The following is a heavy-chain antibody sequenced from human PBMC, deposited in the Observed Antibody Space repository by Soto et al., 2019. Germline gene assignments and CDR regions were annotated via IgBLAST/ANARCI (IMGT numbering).Heavy chain of an antibody. CDR3: AMSRINTIRGVFYYGLDV. J-gene: IGHJ6*02. D-gene: IGHD3-10*01. CDR2: VNPMSGNT. Sequence: QEQLEQSGAEVKKPGASVKVSCKTSGYSFTKYDFNWVRQATGQGLEWLGWVNPMSGNTENAQNFQGRVTLTVNTSTSTAFMELSSLRSGDTAIYHCAMSRINTIRGVFYYGLDVWAHGTTVTVSS. CDR1: GYSFTKYD. V-gene: IGHV1-8*01.